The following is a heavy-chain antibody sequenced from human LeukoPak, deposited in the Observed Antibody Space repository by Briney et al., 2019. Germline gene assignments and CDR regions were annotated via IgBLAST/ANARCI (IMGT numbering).Heavy chain of an antibody. V-gene: IGHV4-59*11. J-gene: IGHJ4*01. Sequence: SETLSLTCNFSAVSISRHFWSWIRQTPEKGPEWLGYVFSSGSTNYNPSLKSRITISLDTSKHQFSLTLNSVTAADTAVYYCAREYDYWGLGTLVTVSS. CDR2: VFSSGST. CDR1: AVSISRHF. CDR3: AREYDY.